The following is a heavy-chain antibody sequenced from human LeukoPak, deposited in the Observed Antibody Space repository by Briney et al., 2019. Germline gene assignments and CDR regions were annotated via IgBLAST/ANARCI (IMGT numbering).Heavy chain of an antibody. D-gene: IGHD3-22*01. J-gene: IGHJ4*02. CDR2: ISGGGVST. CDR3: AKASGYYYDSSGSTTDDY. CDR1: GFTFSSYG. V-gene: IGHV3-23*01. Sequence: GSLRLSCAASGFTFSSYGMSWVRQAPGKGLEWVSGISGGGVSTFYADSVKGRFTISRDNSKNTLYLQMNSLRAEDTAIYYCAKASGYYYDSSGSTTDDYWGQGTLVTVSS.